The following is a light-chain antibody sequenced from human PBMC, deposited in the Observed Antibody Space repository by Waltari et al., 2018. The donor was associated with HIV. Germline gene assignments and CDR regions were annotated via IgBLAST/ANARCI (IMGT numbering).Light chain of an antibody. CDR3: SAWDVSLSAWV. CDR1: SNNVGHQE. CDR2: RNN. V-gene: IGLV10-54*01. Sequence: AGLTHPPSLSGALRQNTTVTCTGGSNNVGHQEARWLKHRQGHPPRVLFYRNNVRPSVIPLRFSTATSGNTASLTITGLQSDDEADYYCSAWDVSLSAWVFGGGTQLTVL. J-gene: IGLJ3*02.